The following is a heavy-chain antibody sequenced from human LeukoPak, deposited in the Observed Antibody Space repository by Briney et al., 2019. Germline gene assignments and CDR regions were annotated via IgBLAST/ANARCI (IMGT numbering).Heavy chain of an antibody. CDR1: GFTFSDYY. CDR2: ISSRSSCT. J-gene: IGHJ4*02. CDR3: AIGRISARPGLDY. Sequence: PGGSLRLSCAVSGFTFSDYYVSWIRQAPGKGLEWVSYISSRSSCTNYADSVKGRFTISRDKSKDTLFLQMNSLRTEDTALYYCAIGRISARPGLDYWGQGTLVTVSS. V-gene: IGHV3-11*05. D-gene: IGHD6-6*01.